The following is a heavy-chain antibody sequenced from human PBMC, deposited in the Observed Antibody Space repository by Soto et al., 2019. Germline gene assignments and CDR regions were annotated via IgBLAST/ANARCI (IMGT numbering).Heavy chain of an antibody. J-gene: IGHJ3*01. CDR2: IYYDGST. D-gene: IGHD3-10*01. CDR3: ARFYGNSFDV. CDR1: GGSITTSSYN. Sequence: SETLSLTCSVSGGSITTSSYNWDWIRQPPGKGLEWIGTIYYDGSTSYNPSLRSQVTISVDTSKNHFALKVNSVTAADTAVYYCARFYGNSFDVWGRGTVVTVSS. V-gene: IGHV4-39*02.